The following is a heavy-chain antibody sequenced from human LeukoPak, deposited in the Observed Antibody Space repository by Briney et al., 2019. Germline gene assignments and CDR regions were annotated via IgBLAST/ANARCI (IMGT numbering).Heavy chain of an antibody. Sequence: PSETLSLTCTVSGGSISTYFWSWVRQPQGKGLEWIGYVHHSGNTNYNPSLRSRVTISEATSAKQMSLRLSSVTAADTAVYYCARHLAATSLFGGSGWYFDLWGRGTLVTVSS. CDR2: VHHSGNT. V-gene: IGHV4-59*01. D-gene: IGHD3-3*01. CDR1: GGSISTYF. CDR3: ARHLAATSLFGGSGWYFDL. J-gene: IGHJ2*01.